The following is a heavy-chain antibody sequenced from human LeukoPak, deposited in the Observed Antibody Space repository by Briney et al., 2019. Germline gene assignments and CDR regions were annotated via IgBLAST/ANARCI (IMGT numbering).Heavy chain of an antibody. Sequence: SETLSLTCTVSGGSISSSSYYWGWIHQPPGKGLEWIGSIYYSGSTYYNPSLKSRVTISVDTSKNQFSLKLSSVTAADTAVYYCARLSMVRGVRKYDAFDIWGQGTMVTVSS. D-gene: IGHD3-10*01. CDR2: IYYSGST. CDR1: GGSISSSSYY. J-gene: IGHJ3*02. V-gene: IGHV4-39*07. CDR3: ARLSMVRGVRKYDAFDI.